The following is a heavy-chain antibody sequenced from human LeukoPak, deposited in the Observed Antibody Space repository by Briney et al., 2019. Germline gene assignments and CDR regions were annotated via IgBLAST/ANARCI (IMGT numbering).Heavy chain of an antibody. CDR1: GFTFDDYA. CDR3: RGNIF. D-gene: IGHD2/OR15-2a*01. CDR2: ISWNSGGI. Sequence: PGRSLRLSCAASGFTFDDYAMHWVRQAPGKGLEWVSGISWNSGGIGYADSVKGRFTISRDNAKNTLYLQMNSLRAEDTAVYYCRGNIFWGQGTLVTVSS. V-gene: IGHV3-9*01. J-gene: IGHJ4*02.